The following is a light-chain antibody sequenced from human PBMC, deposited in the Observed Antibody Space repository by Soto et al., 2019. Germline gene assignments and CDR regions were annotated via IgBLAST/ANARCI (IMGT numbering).Light chain of an antibody. CDR3: MQALQTTYT. V-gene: IGKV2-28*01. Sequence: DIVMTQSPLSLPVTPGEPASISCRSSQSLLHSNGYKYLDWYLQKPGQSPQLLIYLGSNRASGVPDRFSGSGSGTDFTLKISRVEAEDVGVYYFMQALQTTYTFGQGTKLEIE. CDR2: LGS. J-gene: IGKJ2*01. CDR1: QSLLHSNGYKY.